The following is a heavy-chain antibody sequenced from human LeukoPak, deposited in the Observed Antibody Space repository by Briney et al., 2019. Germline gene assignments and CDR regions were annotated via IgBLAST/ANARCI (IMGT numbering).Heavy chain of an antibody. CDR1: GYTFTGYY. CDR3: VRTIDVTTNYGMDA. J-gene: IGHJ6*02. V-gene: IGHV1-2*02. D-gene: IGHD4-17*01. CDR2: INPNSGGT. Sequence: ASVKVSCKASGYTFTGYYMXXXXXAPGXGXEXXXXINPNSGGTNYAQKFQGRVTMTRDTXISTAYMELSRLRSDDTAVYYCVRTIDVTTNYGMDAWGQGTTVTVSS.